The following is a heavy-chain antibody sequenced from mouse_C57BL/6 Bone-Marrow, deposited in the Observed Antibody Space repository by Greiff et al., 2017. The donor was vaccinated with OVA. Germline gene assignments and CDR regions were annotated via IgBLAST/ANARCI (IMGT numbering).Heavy chain of an antibody. D-gene: IGHD4-1*01. V-gene: IGHV14-4*01. J-gene: IGHJ3*01. Sequence: EVKLQQSGAELVRPGASVKLSCTASGFNIKDDYMHWVKQRPEQGLEWIGWIDPENGDTEYASKFQGKATITADTSSNTAYLQLSSLTSEDTAVYYCTTGPNWGFAYWGQGTLVTVSA. CDR2: IDPENGDT. CDR1: GFNIKDDY. CDR3: TTGPNWGFAY.